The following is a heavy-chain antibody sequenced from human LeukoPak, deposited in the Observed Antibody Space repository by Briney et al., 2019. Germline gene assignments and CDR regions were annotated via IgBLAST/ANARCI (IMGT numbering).Heavy chain of an antibody. CDR3: ALKVGATRFDP. CDR2: MNPNSGNT. J-gene: IGHJ5*02. D-gene: IGHD1-26*01. CDR1: GYSFTGNY. Sequence: ASVKVSCKASGYSFTGNYIHWVRQAPGQGLEWMGWMNPNSGNTGYAQKFQGRVTITRNTSISTAYMELSSLRSEDTAVYYCALKVGATRFDPWGQGTLVTVSS. V-gene: IGHV1-8*03.